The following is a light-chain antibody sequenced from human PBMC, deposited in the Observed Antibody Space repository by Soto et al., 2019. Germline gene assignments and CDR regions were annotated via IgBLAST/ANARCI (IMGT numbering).Light chain of an antibody. CDR3: TSYASSSTVV. Sequence: QSALTQPASVSGAPGQSITIPCTGTSSDVGRYNYVSWYQQHRVKAPKLTIYYVSTRPSVVSNRFSGSKSANSASLTISGIQAEAVADYSCTSYASSSTVVFGAATKLTAL. CDR2: YVS. V-gene: IGLV2-14*01. J-gene: IGLJ2*01. CDR1: SSDVGRYNY.